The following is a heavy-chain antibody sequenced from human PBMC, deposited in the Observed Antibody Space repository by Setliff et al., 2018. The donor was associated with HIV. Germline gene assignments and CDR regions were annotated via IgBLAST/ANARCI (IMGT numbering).Heavy chain of an antibody. CDR2: INPSGGST. CDR3: ARDGVRGYDSSGYLFSWVRRFHHDYYYYYMDV. V-gene: IGHV1-46*01. Sequence: ASVKVSCKASGYTFTSYYMHWVRQAPGQGLEWMGIINPSGGSTSYAQKFQGRVTMTRDTSTSTVYMELGSLRSEDTAVYYCARDGVRGYDSSGYLFSWVRRFHHDYYYYYMDVWGKGTTVTVSS. J-gene: IGHJ6*03. CDR1: GYTFTSYY. D-gene: IGHD3-22*01.